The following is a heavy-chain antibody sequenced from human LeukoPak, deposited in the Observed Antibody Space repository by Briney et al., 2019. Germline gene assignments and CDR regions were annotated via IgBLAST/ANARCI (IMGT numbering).Heavy chain of an antibody. CDR2: IIPILGIA. CDR1: GGTFSSYA. V-gene: IGHV1-69*04. J-gene: IGHJ4*02. Sequence: GASVKVSCKASGGTFSSYAISWVRQAPGQGLEWMGRIIPILGIANYAQKFQGRVTITADKSTSTVYMELSSLRSEDTAVYYCARDNAVAGTFYVYWGQGTLVTVSS. D-gene: IGHD6-19*01. CDR3: ARDNAVAGTFYVY.